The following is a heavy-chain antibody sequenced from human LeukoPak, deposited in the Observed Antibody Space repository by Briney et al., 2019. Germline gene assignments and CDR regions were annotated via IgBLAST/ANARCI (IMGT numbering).Heavy chain of an antibody. Sequence: GESLKISCKGSGYSFTSYWIGWVRQMPGKGLEWMGIIYPGDSDTRYSPSFQGQVTISTDKSISTAYLQWSSLKASDTAMYYCARPVKITMVRGVIITAGSFDYWGQGTLVTVSS. CDR1: GYSFTSYW. V-gene: IGHV5-51*01. CDR2: IYPGDSDT. J-gene: IGHJ4*02. CDR3: ARPVKITMVRGVIITAGSFDY. D-gene: IGHD3-10*01.